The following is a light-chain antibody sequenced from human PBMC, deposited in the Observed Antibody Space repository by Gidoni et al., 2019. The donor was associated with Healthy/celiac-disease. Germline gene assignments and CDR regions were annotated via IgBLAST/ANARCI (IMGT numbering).Light chain of an antibody. CDR1: SPNIGSNT. V-gene: IGLV1-44*01. J-gene: IGLJ3*02. CDR2: SNN. CDR3: AAWDDSLNGWV. Sequence: QSVLTQPPSASGTPGQRVTISCSGSSPNIGSNTVNWYQQLPGTAPKLLIYSNNQRPSGVPDRLSGSKSGTSASLAISGLQSEDEADYYCAAWDDSLNGWVFGGGTKLTVL.